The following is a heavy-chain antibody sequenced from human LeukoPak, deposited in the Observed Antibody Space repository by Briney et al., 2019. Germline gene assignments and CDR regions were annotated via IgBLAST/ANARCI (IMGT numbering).Heavy chain of an antibody. CDR1: GGSISSGDYY. J-gene: IGHJ4*02. Sequence: SETLSLTCTVSGGSISSGDYYWSWIRQPPGKGLEWIGYIYYSGSTNYNPSLKSRVTISVDTSKNQFSLKLSSVTAADTAVYYCARGRGDGYYDFWSGYYTFDYWGQGTLVTVSS. CDR2: IYYSGST. V-gene: IGHV4-61*08. D-gene: IGHD3-3*01. CDR3: ARGRGDGYYDFWSGYYTFDY.